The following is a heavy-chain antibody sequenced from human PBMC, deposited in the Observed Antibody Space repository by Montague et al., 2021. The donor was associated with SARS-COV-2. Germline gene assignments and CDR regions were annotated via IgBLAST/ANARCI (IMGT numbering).Heavy chain of an antibody. V-gene: IGHV4-39*02. J-gene: IGHJ3*02. CDR3: ARRGRKLLPVAITIGGLDI. CDR2: IYDTGST. D-gene: IGHD3-22*01. Sequence: SETLSLTRTVFGGSFSSSTYYSDWLRQPPGKGLEWIGSIYDTGSTSYNPSLKSRVTITVDTSKNHFSLKLSSVTAADTAVYYCARRGRKLLPVAITIGGLDIWGQGTMVTVSS. CDR1: GGSFSSSTYY.